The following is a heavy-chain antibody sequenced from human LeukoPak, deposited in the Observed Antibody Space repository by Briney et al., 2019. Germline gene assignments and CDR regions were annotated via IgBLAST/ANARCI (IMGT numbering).Heavy chain of an antibody. Sequence: SETLSLTCTVSGGSISSYYWSWIRQPPGKGLEWIGYIYYSGSTNYNPSLKSRVTISVDTSKNQFSLKLSSVTAADTAVYYCARQSPDKWELLSVVDYWGQGTLVTVSS. CDR3: ARQSPDKWELLSVVDY. D-gene: IGHD1-26*01. CDR2: IYYSGST. J-gene: IGHJ4*02. V-gene: IGHV4-59*08. CDR1: GGSISSYY.